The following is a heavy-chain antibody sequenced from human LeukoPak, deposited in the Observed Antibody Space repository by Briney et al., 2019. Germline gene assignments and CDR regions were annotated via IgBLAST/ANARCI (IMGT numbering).Heavy chain of an antibody. J-gene: IGHJ5*02. D-gene: IGHD4-23*01. CDR1: GYTFTTYY. CDR3: ARDNSVEDTAWWFDP. V-gene: IGHV1-46*01. Sequence: GASVKVSCKASGYTFTTYYLHWVRQAPGQGLEWMGIINPNGGSTKYAQKFQGRVTMTSDMSTSTDYMELRSLGSDDTAVYYCARDNSVEDTAWWFDPWGQGTLVTVSS. CDR2: INPNGGST.